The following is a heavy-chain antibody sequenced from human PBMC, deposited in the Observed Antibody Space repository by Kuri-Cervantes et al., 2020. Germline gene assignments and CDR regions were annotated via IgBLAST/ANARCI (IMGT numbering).Heavy chain of an antibody. CDR2: VFPNENT. Sequence: GSLRLSCIVSGGSISSYYWSWIRQPAGKGLEWIGRVFPNENTNYNPSLKSRVTMSVDTPKNQFSLKLSSVTAADTAVYYCAIGIVGWAIDYWGQGTLVTVSS. J-gene: IGHJ4*02. D-gene: IGHD1-26*01. CDR1: GGSISSYY. V-gene: IGHV4-4*07. CDR3: AIGIVGWAIDY.